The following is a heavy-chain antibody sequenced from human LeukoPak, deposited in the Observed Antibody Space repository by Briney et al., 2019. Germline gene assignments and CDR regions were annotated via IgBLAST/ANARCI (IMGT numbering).Heavy chain of an antibody. V-gene: IGHV1-46*01. CDR3: ARDAALEYYFDY. CDR2: INPSGGST. J-gene: IGHJ4*02. Sequence: ASVKVSCKASGYSFTGYYIHWVRQAPGQGLEWMGIINPSGGSTSYAQKFQGRVTMTRDTSTSTVYMELSSLRSEDTAVYYCARDAALEYYFDYWGQGTLVTVSS. CDR1: GYSFTGYY. D-gene: IGHD6-13*01.